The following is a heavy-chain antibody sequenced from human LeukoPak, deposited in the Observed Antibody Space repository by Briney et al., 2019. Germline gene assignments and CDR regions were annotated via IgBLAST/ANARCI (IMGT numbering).Heavy chain of an antibody. CDR2: ISPNNGNT. D-gene: IGHD3-22*01. V-gene: IGHV1-18*01. J-gene: IGHJ5*02. CDR3: ARGHSSYWYNCFDP. CDR1: GYTFISYG. Sequence: ASVKVSCKASGYTFISYGMSWLRQAPGQGLEWMGWISPNNGNTNYAEKFQGRVTMTTDTSTSTVFMELRSLTSDDTAVYYCARGHSSYWYNCFDPWGQGNLVTVSS.